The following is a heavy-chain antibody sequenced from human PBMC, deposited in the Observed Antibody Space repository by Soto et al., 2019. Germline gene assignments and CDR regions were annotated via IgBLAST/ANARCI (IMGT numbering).Heavy chain of an antibody. D-gene: IGHD1-7*01. CDR3: AGLTETGTTAYDY. CDR2: IIPVLDIE. V-gene: IGHV1-69*02. Sequence: QVQLVQSGAEVKKPGSSVKVSCKVSGGTFSSYTISWVRQAPGQGLEWMGRIIPVLDIEKYAQKFQGRVTITAEKSTGTAYMELVSLRSEDTAVYYCAGLTETGTTAYDYWGQGTLVNVSS. J-gene: IGHJ4*02. CDR1: GGTFSSYT.